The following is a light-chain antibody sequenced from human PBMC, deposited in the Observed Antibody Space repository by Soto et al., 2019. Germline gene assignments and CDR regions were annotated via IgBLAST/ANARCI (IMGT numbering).Light chain of an antibody. Sequence: DIQMTQSPSSLSASVGDRVTVTCRASQGINNYLAWYQHKPGEVPNLLIYAASTLHSGVPSRFSGSGSGTDVTVTISSLQPEDVATYYCQKYDSDAFTFGPGTKVDIK. CDR2: AAS. J-gene: IGKJ3*01. CDR3: QKYDSDAFT. V-gene: IGKV1-27*01. CDR1: QGINNY.